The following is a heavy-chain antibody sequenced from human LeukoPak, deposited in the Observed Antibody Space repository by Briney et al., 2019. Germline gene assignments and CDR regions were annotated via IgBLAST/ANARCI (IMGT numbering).Heavy chain of an antibody. CDR1: GGSISSSSYY. J-gene: IGHJ4*02. CDR2: IYYSGST. D-gene: IGHD2-21*01. V-gene: IGHV4-39*07. Sequence: TTSETLSLTCTVSGGSISSSSYYWGWIRQPPGKGLEWIGSIYYSGSTYYNPSLKSRVTISVDTSKNQFSLKLSSVTAADTAVYYCARRGAVIPPDYWGQGTLVTVSS. CDR3: ARRGAVIPPDY.